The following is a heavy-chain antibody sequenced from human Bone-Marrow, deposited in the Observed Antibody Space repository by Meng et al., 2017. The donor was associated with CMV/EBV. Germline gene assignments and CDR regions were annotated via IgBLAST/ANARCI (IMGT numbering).Heavy chain of an antibody. CDR1: GFTFSSYS. Sequence: GESLKISCAASGFTFSSYSMNWVRQAPGKGLEWVSSISSSSSYIYYADSVKGRFTISRDNAKNSLYLQMNSLRAEDTAVYYCAKDRGQWLVRYYFDYWGQGTLVTVSS. D-gene: IGHD6-19*01. CDR3: AKDRGQWLVRYYFDY. V-gene: IGHV3-21*01. J-gene: IGHJ4*02. CDR2: ISSSSSYI.